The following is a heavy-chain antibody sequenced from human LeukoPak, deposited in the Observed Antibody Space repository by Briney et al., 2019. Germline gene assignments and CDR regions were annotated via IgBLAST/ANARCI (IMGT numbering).Heavy chain of an antibody. V-gene: IGHV3-23*01. D-gene: IGHD6-19*01. J-gene: IGHJ4*02. CDR3: AKALDTVYSSAWYAFDY. CDR1: GFTFSSYA. CDR2: ISGSGGST. Sequence: GGSLRLSCAASGFTFSSYAMSWVRQAPGKGLEWVSAISGSGGSTYYADSVKGRFTISRDNSKNTLYLQMNSLRAEDTAVYYCAKALDTVYSSAWYAFDYWGQGTLVTVSS.